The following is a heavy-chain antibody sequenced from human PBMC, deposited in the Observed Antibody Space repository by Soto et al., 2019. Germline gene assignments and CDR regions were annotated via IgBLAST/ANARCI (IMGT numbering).Heavy chain of an antibody. CDR1: GFTFSSYS. V-gene: IGHV3-23*01. CDR2: ITATGGTT. CDR3: AKCMQAYWNYDAHHI. J-gene: IGHJ3*02. D-gene: IGHD1-7*01. Sequence: GGSLRLSCAASGFTFSSYSMTWVRQVPGKGLEWVAHITATGGTTYYADSVKGRFTISRDTSRNTLYLQMNSLRAEDTALYYCAKCMQAYWNYDAHHIWGQGTMVTVSS.